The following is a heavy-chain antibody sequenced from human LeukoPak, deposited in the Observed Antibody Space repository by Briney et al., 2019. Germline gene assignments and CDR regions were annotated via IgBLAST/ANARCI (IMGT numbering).Heavy chain of an antibody. D-gene: IGHD5-18*01. Sequence: AGGSLRLSCAASGFIFSSYAMHWVRQAPGKGLEYVSVISSNGGTTYYANSVKGRFTISRDNSKNTLYLQMGSLRGEDMAVYYCARGGRGYSYGYAFDIWGQGTMVTVSS. CDR2: ISSNGGTT. J-gene: IGHJ3*02. CDR3: ARGGRGYSYGYAFDI. CDR1: GFIFSSYA. V-gene: IGHV3-64*01.